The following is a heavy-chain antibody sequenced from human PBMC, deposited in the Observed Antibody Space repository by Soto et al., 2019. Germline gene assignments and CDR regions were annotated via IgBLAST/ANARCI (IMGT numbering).Heavy chain of an antibody. CDR3: TRGHGDFAGDFDY. V-gene: IGHV1-18*04. D-gene: IGHD4-17*01. CDR1: GYTFNKYS. J-gene: IGHJ4*02. Sequence: QGQLVQSGAEVKKPGASVKVSCKASGYTFNKYSISWVRQAPGQGLEWMGWISASNGNTDFAQKFQGRVTMAIDTSTSTAYMELRSLRSDDTAVFYSTRGHGDFAGDFDYWGQGTLVTVSS. CDR2: ISASNGNT.